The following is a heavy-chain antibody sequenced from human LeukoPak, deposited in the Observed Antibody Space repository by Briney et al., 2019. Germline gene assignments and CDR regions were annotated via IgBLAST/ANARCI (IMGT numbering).Heavy chain of an antibody. Sequence: SETLSLTCTLSGRSISIYYGSWIRHPPGGGLEWIGYIYYSGSPNYNPSLKSRVTISVDTHKHQFSLRLSSVTAADTAVYYCARVGRVVPAAIQNWLHPGGQGTLVTVSS. CDR1: GRSISIYY. V-gene: IGHV4-59*01. CDR3: ARVGRVVPAAIQNWLHP. CDR2: IYYSGSP. D-gene: IGHD2-2*01. J-gene: IGHJ5*02.